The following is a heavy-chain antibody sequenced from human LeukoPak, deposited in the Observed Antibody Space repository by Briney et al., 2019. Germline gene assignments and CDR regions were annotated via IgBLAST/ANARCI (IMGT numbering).Heavy chain of an antibody. D-gene: IGHD1-7*01. CDR2: ITRSSGTI. V-gene: IGHV3-48*02. Sequence: GGSLRLFCAASGFTFSGYDMNWVRQAPGKGLEWVSFITRSSGTIYYADSVKGRFTVSRDNAESSLYLQMNSLRDEDTAVYSCVRDKLGGAFDVWGHGTMVTVSS. CDR1: GFTFSGYD. J-gene: IGHJ3*01. CDR3: VRDKLGGAFDV.